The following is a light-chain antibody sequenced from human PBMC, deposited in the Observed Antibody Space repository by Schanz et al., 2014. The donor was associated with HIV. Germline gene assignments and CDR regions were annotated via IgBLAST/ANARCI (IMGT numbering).Light chain of an antibody. Sequence: QSALTQPPSASGSPGQSVTISCTGTSSDVGGYNFVSWYQQHPDKAPKLLIFDVTNRPSGVSPRFSASKSDNTASLTISGLQDEDEGDYYCSSCTNNNTWVFGGGTKLTVL. J-gene: IGLJ3*02. V-gene: IGLV2-14*03. CDR3: SSCTNNNTWV. CDR1: SSDVGGYNF. CDR2: DVT.